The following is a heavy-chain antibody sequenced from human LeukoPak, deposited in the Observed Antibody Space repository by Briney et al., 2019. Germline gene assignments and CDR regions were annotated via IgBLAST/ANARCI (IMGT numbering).Heavy chain of an antibody. CDR1: GFTVSTYA. J-gene: IGHJ4*02. D-gene: IGHD3-9*01. CDR3: AKGLTNLGDD. CDR2: LSGSGSSA. Sequence: GGSLRLSCAASGFTVSTYAMRWVRQAPGKGLEWVSGLSGSGSSAYYADSVKGRFTISRDNSKNTLYLQMNSLRPEDTAVYYCAKGLTNLGDDWGQGTLVTVSS. V-gene: IGHV3-23*01.